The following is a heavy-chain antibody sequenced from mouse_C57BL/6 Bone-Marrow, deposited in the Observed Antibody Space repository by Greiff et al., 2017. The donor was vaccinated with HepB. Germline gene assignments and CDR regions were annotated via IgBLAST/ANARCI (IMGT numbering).Heavy chain of an antibody. CDR3: VRVPLYGSEDAMDY. D-gene: IGHD1-1*01. V-gene: IGHV10-3*01. CDR1: GFTFNSYA. Sequence: EADGGLVQPKGSLKLSCAASGFTFNSYAMHWVRQAPGKGLEWVARIRSKSSNYATYYADSVKDRFTISRDDSQSMLYLQMNNLKTEDTAMYYCVRVPLYGSEDAMDYWGQGTSVTVSS. CDR2: IRSKSSNYAT. J-gene: IGHJ4*01.